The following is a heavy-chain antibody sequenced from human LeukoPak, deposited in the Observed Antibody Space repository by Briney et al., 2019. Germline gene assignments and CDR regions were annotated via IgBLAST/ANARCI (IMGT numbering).Heavy chain of an antibody. J-gene: IGHJ4*02. Sequence: GGSLRLFCAASGFTFSKYWMNWVRQAPAKGLEWVANIKQDGSEKNYVDSVKGRFTISRDNAQNSLYLQMNSLRAEDTAVYYCARVVGDTSSYLPFYWGQGTLVTVSS. D-gene: IGHD3-22*01. CDR1: GFTFSKYW. CDR3: ARVVGDTSSYLPFY. CDR2: IKQDGSEK. V-gene: IGHV3-7*05.